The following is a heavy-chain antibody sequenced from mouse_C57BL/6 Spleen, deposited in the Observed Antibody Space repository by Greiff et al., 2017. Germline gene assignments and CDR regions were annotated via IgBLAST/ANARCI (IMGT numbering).Heavy chain of an antibody. J-gene: IGHJ2*01. CDR2: IYPGSGNT. D-gene: IGHD3-3*01. CDR1: GYTFTDYY. Sequence: QVQLQQSGAELVRPGASVKLSCKASGYTFTDYYINWVKQRPGQGLEWIARIYPGSGNTYYNEKLKGKATLTAEKSSSTAYMQLSSLTSEDSSVYFSARYWRDEYCFDYWGQGTTLTVSA. CDR3: ARYWRDEYCFDY. V-gene: IGHV1-76*01.